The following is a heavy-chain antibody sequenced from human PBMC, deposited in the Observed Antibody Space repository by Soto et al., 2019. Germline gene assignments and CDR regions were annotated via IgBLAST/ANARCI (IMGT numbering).Heavy chain of an antibody. CDR2: IYHSGST. CDR1: GGSISSGGYS. J-gene: IGHJ5*02. V-gene: IGHV4-30-2*01. CDR3: ARSRYYYGSGSYYINWFDP. D-gene: IGHD3-10*01. Sequence: SETLSLTCAVSGGSISSGGYSWSWIRQPPGKGLEWIGYIYHSGSTYYNPSLKSRVTISVDRSKNQFSLKLSSVTAADTAVYYCARSRYYYGSGSYYINWFDPWGQGTLVTRLL.